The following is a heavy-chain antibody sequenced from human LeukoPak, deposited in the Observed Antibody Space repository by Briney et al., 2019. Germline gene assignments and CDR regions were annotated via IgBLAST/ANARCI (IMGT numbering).Heavy chain of an antibody. V-gene: IGHV1-18*01. J-gene: IGHJ4*02. Sequence: GASVKVSCKSSRYTFPSSGISGVGQAPGHGLEWMGWISAYNGNTNYAQKLQGRVTMTTDTSTSTAYMELRSLRSDDTAVYYGVRDDYGDLNPPDYWGQGTLVTVSS. CDR2: ISAYNGNT. D-gene: IGHD4-17*01. CDR1: RYTFPSSG. CDR3: VRDDYGDLNPPDY.